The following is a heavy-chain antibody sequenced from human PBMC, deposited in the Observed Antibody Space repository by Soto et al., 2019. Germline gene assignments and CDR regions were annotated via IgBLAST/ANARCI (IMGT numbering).Heavy chain of an antibody. J-gene: IGHJ4*01. CDR3: AKRVAAHPYFDV. D-gene: IGHD6-25*01. Sequence: GESLKISCKGSGYIFANDWIAWVRQMPGEGLEWMGIIFPGDSDTRYSPSFQGQVTISADKSISTAYLQWNSLQASDTAIYFCAKRVAAHPYFDVWGHGTLVTVSS. CDR1: GYIFANDW. V-gene: IGHV5-51*01. CDR2: IFPGDSDT.